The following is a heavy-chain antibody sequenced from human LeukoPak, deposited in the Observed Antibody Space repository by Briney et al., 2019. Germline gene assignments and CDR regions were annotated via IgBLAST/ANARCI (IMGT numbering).Heavy chain of an antibody. CDR1: GFTFIDHY. D-gene: IGHD4-17*01. J-gene: IGHJ4*02. CDR2: TRNKANSYTT. Sequence: GGSLRLSCAASGFTFIDHYMDWVRQAPGKGLEWVGRTRNKANSYTTEYAASVKGRFTISRDDSKNSLYLQMNSLKTEDTAVYYCARGGGYGDYDYWGQGTLVTVSS. V-gene: IGHV3-72*01. CDR3: ARGGGYGDYDY.